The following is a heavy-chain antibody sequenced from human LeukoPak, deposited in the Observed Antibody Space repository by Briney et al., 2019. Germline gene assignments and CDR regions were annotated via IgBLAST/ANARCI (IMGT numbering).Heavy chain of an antibody. Sequence: SETLSLTCTVSGGSISSYYWSWIRQPAGKGLEWIGRIYTSGSTNYSPSLKSRVTMSVDTSKNQFSLKLSSVTAADTAVYYCARGAVVTSHYYYYYMDVWGKGTTVTVSS. CDR3: ARGAVVTSHYYYYYMDV. CDR2: IYTSGST. J-gene: IGHJ6*03. D-gene: IGHD4-23*01. CDR1: GGSISSYY. V-gene: IGHV4-4*07.